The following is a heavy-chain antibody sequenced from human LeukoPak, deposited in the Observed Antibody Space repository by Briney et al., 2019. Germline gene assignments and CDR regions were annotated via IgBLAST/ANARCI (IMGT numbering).Heavy chain of an antibody. J-gene: IGHJ4*02. CDR3: ARGGRHRIWGYCSSTSCPLPFDY. Sequence: GRSLRLSCAASGFTFSRYAMHWVRQAPGKGLEWVAVISYDGSNKYYADCVKGRFTISRDNSKNTLYLQMNSLRAEDTAVYYCARGGRHRIWGYCSSTSCPLPFDYWGQGTLVTVSS. D-gene: IGHD2-2*01. V-gene: IGHV3-30-3*01. CDR1: GFTFSRYA. CDR2: ISYDGSNK.